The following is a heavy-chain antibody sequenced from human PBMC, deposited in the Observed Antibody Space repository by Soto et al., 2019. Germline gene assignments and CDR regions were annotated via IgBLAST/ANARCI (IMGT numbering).Heavy chain of an antibody. J-gene: IGHJ3*02. CDR2: MSHSGGT. CDR3: ARVERGTATTVVAAFDI. V-gene: IGHV4-61*01. D-gene: IGHD1-1*01. Sequence: PSETLSLTCAVFGGSVNSGNYYWRWIRQPPGKGLEWIGEMSHSGGTHFNPSLKSRVTISVDTSKNQFSLKMSSVTAADTALYYCARVERGTATTVVAAFDIWGPGTMVTVSS. CDR1: GGSVNSGNYY.